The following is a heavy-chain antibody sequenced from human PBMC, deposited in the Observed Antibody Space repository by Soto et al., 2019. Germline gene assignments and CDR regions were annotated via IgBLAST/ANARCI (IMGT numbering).Heavy chain of an antibody. D-gene: IGHD6-13*01. J-gene: IGHJ4*02. CDR2: ISSNGGST. CDR3: ARLNPIAAAFDY. Sequence: EVPLVESGGGLVQPGGSLRLSCAASGFTFSSYAMHWVRQAPGKGLEYISAISSNGGSTHYANSVKGRSTISRDNSKNPLYLQMGSLRAEDKAVYYCARLNPIAAAFDYWGQGTLVTVSS. CDR1: GFTFSSYA. V-gene: IGHV3-64*01.